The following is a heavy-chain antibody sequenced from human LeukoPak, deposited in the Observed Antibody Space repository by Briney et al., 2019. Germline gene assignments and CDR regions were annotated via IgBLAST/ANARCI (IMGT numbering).Heavy chain of an antibody. Sequence: GGSLRLSCAASGFTFSSYWMSWVRQAPGKGLEWVANIKQDGSEKYYVDSVKGRFTISRDSSKNTLYLQMNSLRAEDTAVYYCAKDLGSSWAYYFDYWGQGTLVTVSS. CDR2: IKQDGSEK. J-gene: IGHJ4*02. CDR1: GFTFSSYW. CDR3: AKDLGSSWAYYFDY. V-gene: IGHV3-7*01. D-gene: IGHD6-13*01.